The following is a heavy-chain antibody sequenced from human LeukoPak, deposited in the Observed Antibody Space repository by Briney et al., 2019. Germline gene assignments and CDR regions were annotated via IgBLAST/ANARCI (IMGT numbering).Heavy chain of an antibody. CDR1: GGSFSGYY. D-gene: IGHD1-26*01. V-gene: IGHV4-34*01. Sequence: SETLSLTCAVYGGSFSGYYWSWIRQPPGKGLEWIGEINHSGSTNYNPSLKSRVTISVDTSKNQFSLKLSSVTAADTAVYYCARVRGSYSYYFDYWGQGTLVTVSS. J-gene: IGHJ4*02. CDR3: ARVRGSYSYYFDY. CDR2: INHSGST.